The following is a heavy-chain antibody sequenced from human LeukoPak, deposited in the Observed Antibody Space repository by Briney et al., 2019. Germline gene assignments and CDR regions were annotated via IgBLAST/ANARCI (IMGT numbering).Heavy chain of an antibody. D-gene: IGHD5-24*01. CDR1: GGSFSGYY. CDR2: INHSGST. CDR3: AGGPDGRDGYSPLSY. Sequence: SETLSLTCAVYGGSFSGYYWSWIRQPPGKGLEWIGEINHSGSTNYNPSLKSRVTISVDTSKNQFSLKLSSVTAADTAVYYCAGGPDGRDGYSPLSYWGQGTLVTVSS. V-gene: IGHV4-34*01. J-gene: IGHJ4*02.